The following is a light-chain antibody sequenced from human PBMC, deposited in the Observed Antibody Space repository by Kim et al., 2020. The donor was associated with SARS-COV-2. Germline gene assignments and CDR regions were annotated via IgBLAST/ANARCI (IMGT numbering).Light chain of an antibody. V-gene: IGKV3-15*01. Sequence: GSRVGRVDLSCRARQSVNSDVAWYRQRPGQPPRLLVYHASMRASAAPARLSGSGSGTEFALTISGLQFEDFAVYYCQQYSYWPRTFGQGTKVDIK. J-gene: IGKJ1*01. CDR3: QQYSYWPRT. CDR2: HAS. CDR1: QSVNSD.